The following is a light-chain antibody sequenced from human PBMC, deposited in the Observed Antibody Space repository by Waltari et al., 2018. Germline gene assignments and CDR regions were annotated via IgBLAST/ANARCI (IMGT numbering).Light chain of an antibody. J-gene: IGKJ1*01. V-gene: IGKV3-20*01. CDR3: QHYVRLPAT. Sequence: EIVLTQSPGTLSLSPGERATLSCRASQSVSRTLAWYQQKPGQAPKLLIYGASIRATGIPASFTGSGSGTDFSLTISSLEPEDFAIYFCQHYVRLPATFGQGTKVEIK. CDR1: QSVSRT. CDR2: GAS.